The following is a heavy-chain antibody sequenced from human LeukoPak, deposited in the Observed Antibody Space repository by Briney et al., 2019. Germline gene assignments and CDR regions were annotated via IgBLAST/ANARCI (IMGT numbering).Heavy chain of an antibody. V-gene: IGHV5-51*01. D-gene: IGHD2-21*02. CDR3: ARIGPYCGGDCYSRGFDY. CDR2: IYPGDSDT. Sequence: GESLQISCKGSGYRYTTYWIGWVRQMPGKGLEWMGIIYPGDSDTRYSPSFQGQVTISADKSTSTAYLQWSSLKASDTAMYYCARIGPYCGGDCYSRGFDYWGQGTLVTVSS. J-gene: IGHJ4*02. CDR1: GYRYTTYW.